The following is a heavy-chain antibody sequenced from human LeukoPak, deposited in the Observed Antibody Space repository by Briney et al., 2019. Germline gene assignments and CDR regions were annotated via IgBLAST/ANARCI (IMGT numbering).Heavy chain of an antibody. V-gene: IGHV3-11*06. CDR1: GFSFSDYY. Sequence: GGSLRLSCAASGFSFSDYYMSWFRQAPGKGLEWVSYISRSSSKIRYADSVKGRFTVSRDNAKNSLYLQMNSLRAEDTAVYYCAREDIVVVVAATNYFDYWGQGTLVTVSS. CDR2: ISRSSSKI. CDR3: AREDIVVVVAATNYFDY. D-gene: IGHD2-15*01. J-gene: IGHJ4*02.